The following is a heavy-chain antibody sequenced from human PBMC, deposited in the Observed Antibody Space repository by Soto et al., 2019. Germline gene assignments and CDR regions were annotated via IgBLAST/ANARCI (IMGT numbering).Heavy chain of an antibody. J-gene: IGHJ6*02. Sequence: PVGSLRLSCAASGFTFSDYYMSWIRQAPGKGLEWVSYISSSGSTIYYADSVKGRFTISRDNAKNSLYLQMNSLRAEDTAVYYCAGYCTNGVCYFDYYYGMDVWGQGTTVTVSS. D-gene: IGHD2-8*01. CDR3: AGYCTNGVCYFDYYYGMDV. CDR2: ISSSGSTI. V-gene: IGHV3-11*01. CDR1: GFTFSDYY.